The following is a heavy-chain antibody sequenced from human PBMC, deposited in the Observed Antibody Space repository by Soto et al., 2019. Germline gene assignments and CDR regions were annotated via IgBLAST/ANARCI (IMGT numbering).Heavy chain of an antibody. Sequence: QVQLQESGPGLVKPSQTLSLTCTVSGGSINSGDYHWTWIRQFPGKGLEWIGGIYYSASTYYNPALVSRITISLDTSKNQFSLKPTSVTAADTAVYYCARDSRTPSGGMDVWGQGTTVTVSS. J-gene: IGHJ6*02. V-gene: IGHV4-30-4*01. CDR1: GGSINSGDYH. CDR2: IYYSAST. CDR3: ARDSRTPSGGMDV.